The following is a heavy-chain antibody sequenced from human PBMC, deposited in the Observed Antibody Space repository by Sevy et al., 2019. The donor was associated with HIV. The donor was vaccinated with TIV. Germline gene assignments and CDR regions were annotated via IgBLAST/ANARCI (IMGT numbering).Heavy chain of an antibody. CDR3: ATDAWRSLVN. CDR2: LNQDGSER. Sequence: GGSLRLSCAASGFTFSAFWMAWVRQAPGKGLEWVANLNQDGSERYPVDSGKGRFTISRDNAKNSLYLQRNSVRVEDTGIYYWATDAWRSLVNWGRGTMVTVSS. CDR1: GFTFSAFW. J-gene: IGHJ3*01. V-gene: IGHV3-7*01. D-gene: IGHD6-6*01.